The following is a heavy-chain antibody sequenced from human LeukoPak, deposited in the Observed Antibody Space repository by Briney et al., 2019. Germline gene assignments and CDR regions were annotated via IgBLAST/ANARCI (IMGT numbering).Heavy chain of an antibody. CDR2: IIPILDTP. V-gene: IGHV1-69*04. CDR1: GYTFTSYG. CDR3: ASGSGTYYHQGY. D-gene: IGHD1-26*01. Sequence: ASVKVSCKASGYTFTSYGISWVRQAPGQGLEWMGRIIPILDTPNYAQKFQGRLTITADKSTSTAYMELSNLSSEDTAVYYCASGSGTYYHQGYWGQGTLVTVPS. J-gene: IGHJ4*02.